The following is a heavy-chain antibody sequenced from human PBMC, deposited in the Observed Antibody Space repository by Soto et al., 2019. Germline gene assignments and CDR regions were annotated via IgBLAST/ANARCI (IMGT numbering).Heavy chain of an antibody. CDR3: ARRYYYNSSGYFSFGY. J-gene: IGHJ4*02. CDR1: GFTFSSYG. D-gene: IGHD3-22*01. CDR2: IKEDGSKK. V-gene: IGHV3-7*03. Sequence: PGGSLRLSCAASGFTFSSYGMHWVRQAPGKGLELVANIKEDGSKKYYMDSMKGRFTISRDNAKNSLFLQMNSLRAGDTAVYYCARRYYYNSSGYFSFGYWGQGTLVTVSS.